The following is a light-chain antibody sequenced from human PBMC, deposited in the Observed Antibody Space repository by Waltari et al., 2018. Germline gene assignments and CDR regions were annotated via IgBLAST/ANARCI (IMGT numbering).Light chain of an antibody. CDR1: SLPTEY. CDR2: QET. CDR3: QSTDSDKYII. Sequence: SYELTQPPSVSVSPGQTATITCSGDSLPTEYAYWYQQTPGQAPVLVIHQETERPSGITERFSGSRAGKTVTLTISGVQADDEADYYCQSTDSDKYIIFGGGTKLTVL. J-gene: IGLJ2*01. V-gene: IGLV3-25*03.